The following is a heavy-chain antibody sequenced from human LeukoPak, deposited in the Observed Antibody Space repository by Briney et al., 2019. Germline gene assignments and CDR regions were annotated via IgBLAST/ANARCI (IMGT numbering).Heavy chain of an antibody. CDR3: ARGVRAAAGPALQLYFDY. J-gene: IGHJ4*02. CDR2: ISSSGSTI. CDR1: GFTFSSYS. Sequence: GGSLRLSCAASGFTFSSYSMNWVRQAPGKGLEWVSYISSSGSTIYYADSVKGRFTISRDNAKNSLYLQMNSLRAEDTAVYYCARGVRAAAGPALQLYFDYWGQGTLVTVSS. V-gene: IGHV3-48*04. D-gene: IGHD6-13*01.